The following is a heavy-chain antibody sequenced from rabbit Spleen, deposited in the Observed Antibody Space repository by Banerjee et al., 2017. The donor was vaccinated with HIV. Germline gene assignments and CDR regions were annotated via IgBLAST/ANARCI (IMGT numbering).Heavy chain of an antibody. CDR2: INTITGKT. V-gene: IGHV1S45*01. J-gene: IGHJ3*01. D-gene: IGHD1-1*01. CDR3: ARDLPDIIGWNFGF. Sequence: EQLEESGGGLVKPEGSLTLTCKASGVSFSDKDVMCWVRQAPGKGLEWIACINTITGKTVYATWAKGRFTISRASSTTVFLQMTSLTVADTATYFCARDLPDIIGWNFGFWGPGTLVTVS. CDR1: GVSFSDKDV.